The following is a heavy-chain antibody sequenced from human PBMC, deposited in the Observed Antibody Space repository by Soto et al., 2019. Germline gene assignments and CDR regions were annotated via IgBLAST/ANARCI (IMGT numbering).Heavy chain of an antibody. CDR2: VSGSGGST. V-gene: IGHV3-23*01. J-gene: IGHJ4*02. CDR3: AKGWSIIDS. D-gene: IGHD6-13*01. Sequence: GGSLRLSCAASGFTFSTFAMSWVRQAPGKGLEWVSGVSGSGGSTYYADSVKGRFTVSRDNPKDTLYLQMSSLRAEDTAVYYCAKGWSIIDSWGQGTLVTVSS. CDR1: GFTFSTFA.